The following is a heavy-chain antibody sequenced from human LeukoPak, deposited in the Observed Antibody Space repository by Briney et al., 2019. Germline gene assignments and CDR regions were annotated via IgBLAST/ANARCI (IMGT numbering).Heavy chain of an antibody. D-gene: IGHD4-17*01. Sequence: GASVKVSCKASGYTFTSYYMHWVRQAPGQGLEWMGIINPSDGSTSYAQKFQGRVTMTRDTSTSTVYMELSSLRSEDTAVYYCARAEGGSTVTTGYLFDYWGQGTLVTVSS. CDR1: GYTFTSYY. V-gene: IGHV1-46*01. J-gene: IGHJ4*02. CDR3: ARAEGGSTVTTGYLFDY. CDR2: INPSDGST.